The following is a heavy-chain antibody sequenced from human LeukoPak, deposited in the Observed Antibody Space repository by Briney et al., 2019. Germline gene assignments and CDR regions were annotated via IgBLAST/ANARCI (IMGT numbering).Heavy chain of an antibody. CDR1: EFSFSNFA. V-gene: IGHV3-30-3*01. Sequence: GGSQRLSCAASEFSFSNFAMYWVRQAPGKGLEWLAVISYDGSIRYYADSVKGRFTISRDNSNNTVHLQMNSLRPDDSALYYCAREDNPLWFDPWGQGTLVTVSS. D-gene: IGHD1-1*01. J-gene: IGHJ5*02. CDR2: ISYDGSIR. CDR3: AREDNPLWFDP.